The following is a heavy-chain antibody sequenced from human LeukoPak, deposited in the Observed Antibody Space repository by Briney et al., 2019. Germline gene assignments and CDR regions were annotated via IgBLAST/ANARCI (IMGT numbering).Heavy chain of an antibody. CDR1: GFTFSSYV. D-gene: IGHD6-19*01. Sequence: GGSLRLSCAASGFTFSSYVMTWVRQAPGKGLEWVSAITYSGGTTYYAESVKGRFTISRDNSKDTLYLQMNSLRAEDTAVYYCAKCSGWFVRGKDYYYYYMDVWGKGTTVTVSS. CDR3: AKCSGWFVRGKDYYYYYMDV. CDR2: ITYSGGTT. V-gene: IGHV3-23*01. J-gene: IGHJ6*03.